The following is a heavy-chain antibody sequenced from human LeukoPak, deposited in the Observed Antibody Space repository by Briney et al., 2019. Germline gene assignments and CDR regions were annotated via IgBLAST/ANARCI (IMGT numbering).Heavy chain of an antibody. D-gene: IGHD6-19*01. J-gene: IGHJ4*02. CDR1: GFTFSSYA. CDR2: ISSNGGST. CDR3: ARAHSSGWYGGFDY. Sequence: EGSLRLSCAASGFTFSSYAMHWVRQAPGKGLEYVSAISSNGGSTYYANSVKGRFTISRDNSKNTLYLQMGSLRAEDMAVYYCARAHSSGWYGGFDYWGQGTLVTVSS. V-gene: IGHV3-64*01.